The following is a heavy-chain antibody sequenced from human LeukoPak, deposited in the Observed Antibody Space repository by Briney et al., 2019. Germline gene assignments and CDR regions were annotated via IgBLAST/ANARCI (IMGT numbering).Heavy chain of an antibody. CDR2: IYYSGST. CDR1: GGSISSYY. D-gene: IGHD5-18*01. Sequence: PSETLSLTCTVSGGSISSYYWSWIRQPPGKGLEWIGYIYYSGSTNYNPSLKSRVTISVDTSKNQFSLKLSSVTAADTAVYYRARDGYSYGSHWFDPWGQGTLVTVSS. CDR3: ARDGYSYGSHWFDP. J-gene: IGHJ5*02. V-gene: IGHV4-59*01.